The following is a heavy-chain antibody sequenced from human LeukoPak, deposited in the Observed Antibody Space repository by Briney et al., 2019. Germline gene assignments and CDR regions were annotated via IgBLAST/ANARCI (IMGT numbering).Heavy chain of an antibody. CDR3: AIKHDGSWYSTFDY. V-gene: IGHV5-51*06. CDR1: GYTFTNYW. CDR2: IYPGDSDT. J-gene: IGHJ4*02. D-gene: IGHD6-13*01. Sequence: GESLKISCQGSGYTFTNYWIGWVLQMPGKGLAWMGIIYPGDSDTRYSPSFQGQVTISADKSISTAYLQWNSLKASDSAMYYCAIKHDGSWYSTFDYWGQGTLVTVSS.